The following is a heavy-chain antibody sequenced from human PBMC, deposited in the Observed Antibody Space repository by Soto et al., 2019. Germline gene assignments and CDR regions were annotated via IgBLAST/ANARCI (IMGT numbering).Heavy chain of an antibody. CDR1: GYSFTSLD. Sequence: ASVKVSCKASGYSFTSLDINWVRQTAGQGLEWMGWMQPSTGRTGYAQKLQGRVTMTRDTSINTAYMELTTLTSDDTAFYYCARGVSAGVHYWGQGNLVTVSS. J-gene: IGHJ4*02. D-gene: IGHD3-10*01. V-gene: IGHV1-8*01. CDR2: MQPSTGRT. CDR3: ARGVSAGVHY.